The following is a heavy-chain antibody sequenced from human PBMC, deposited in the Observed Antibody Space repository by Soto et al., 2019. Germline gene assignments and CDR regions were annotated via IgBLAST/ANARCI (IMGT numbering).Heavy chain of an antibody. V-gene: IGHV3-23*01. CDR1: GFTFSSYA. D-gene: IGHD5-12*01. CDR3: AKEVATSALDY. Sequence: GESLKISCAASGFTFSSYAMSWVRQAPGKGLEWVSAISGSGGSTYYADYMKGRFTISRDNSKNTLYLQMNSLRAEDTAVYYCAKEVATSALDYWGQGTLVTVSS. J-gene: IGHJ4*02. CDR2: ISGSGGST.